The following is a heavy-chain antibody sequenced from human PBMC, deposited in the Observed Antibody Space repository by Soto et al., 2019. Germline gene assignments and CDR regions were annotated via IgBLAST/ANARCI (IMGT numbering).Heavy chain of an antibody. Sequence: QVQLVQSGAEVKKPGSSVKVSCKASGGTFSSYAITWVRQAPGQGLEWMGGIIPIFGTANYAQKFRGRVTITADKSTSTAHMELSSLRSEDTAVYYCARGWETVGTTTALAYWGRGTLVTVSS. CDR3: ARGWETVGTTTALAY. D-gene: IGHD1-26*01. V-gene: IGHV1-69*06. CDR2: IIPIFGTA. J-gene: IGHJ4*02. CDR1: GGTFSSYA.